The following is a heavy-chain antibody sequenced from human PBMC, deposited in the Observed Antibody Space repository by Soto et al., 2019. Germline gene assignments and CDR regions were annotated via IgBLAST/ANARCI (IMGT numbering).Heavy chain of an antibody. CDR2: ISSRGRAI. V-gene: IGHV3-48*03. Sequence: PGGSLRLSCAASGFIFSSSEMNWVRQAPGKALEWISSISSRGRAIHYADSVKGRFTISRDNANNSLYLQMNSLRADDTALYYCARRITADWGLDFWGHGTLVTVSS. CDR3: ARRITADWGLDF. D-gene: IGHD7-27*01. CDR1: GFIFSSSE. J-gene: IGHJ4*01.